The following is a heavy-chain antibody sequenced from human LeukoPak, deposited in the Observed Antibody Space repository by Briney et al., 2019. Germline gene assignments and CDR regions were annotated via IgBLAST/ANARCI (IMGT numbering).Heavy chain of an antibody. CDR2: ISGYNGNT. CDR1: GYTFTSYG. CDR3: ARDKTGRGNFDY. J-gene: IGHJ4*02. V-gene: IGHV1-18*01. Sequence: GASVKVSCKASGYTFTSYGISWVRQAPGQGLEWMGWISGYNGNTNYGQSLQGRVTMTTDTSTSTAYMEPRSLRSDDTAAYYCARDKTGRGNFDYWGQGTLVTVSS. D-gene: IGHD7-27*01.